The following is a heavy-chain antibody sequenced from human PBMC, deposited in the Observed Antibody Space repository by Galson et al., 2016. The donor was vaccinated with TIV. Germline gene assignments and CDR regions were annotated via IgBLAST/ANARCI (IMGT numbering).Heavy chain of an antibody. J-gene: IGHJ4*02. V-gene: IGHV4-4*07. CDR1: GGSISSYF. Sequence: TLSLPCTVSGGSISSYFWYWIRQPAGKGLEWIGRIDDVGNTIYNPSLKSRVTMSVDTSKNQFSLRLTSVTAADTAVYYCARLRSALGSDARDYWGQGTLVTVSS. CDR2: IDDVGNT. D-gene: IGHD7-27*01. CDR3: ARLRSALGSDARDY.